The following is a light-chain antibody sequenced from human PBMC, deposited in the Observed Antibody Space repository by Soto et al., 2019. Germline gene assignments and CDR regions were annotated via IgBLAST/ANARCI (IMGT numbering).Light chain of an antibody. Sequence: QSALTQPPSASGSPGQSVTISCTGTSXDVGGYNYVSWYQQHPGKAPKLMIYEVSKRPSGVPDRFSGSKSGNTASLTVSGLQAEDEADYYCSSYEGSNNFVVFGTGTKVTVL. J-gene: IGLJ1*01. CDR2: EVS. V-gene: IGLV2-8*01. CDR1: SXDVGGYNY. CDR3: SSYEGSNNFVV.